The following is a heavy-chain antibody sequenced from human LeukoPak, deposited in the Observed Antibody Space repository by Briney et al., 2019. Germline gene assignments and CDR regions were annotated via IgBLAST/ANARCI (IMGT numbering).Heavy chain of an antibody. Sequence: GGSLRLSCAASGFTFSSYSMNWVRQAPGKGLEWVSSIRSSSSYIYYADSVKGRFTISRDNAKNSLYLHMNSLRAEDTAVYYCARVRNTIFGVVTSGYYFDYWGQGTLVTVSS. J-gene: IGHJ4*02. CDR2: IRSSSSYI. CDR1: GFTFSSYS. D-gene: IGHD3-3*01. CDR3: ARVRNTIFGVVTSGYYFDY. V-gene: IGHV3-21*01.